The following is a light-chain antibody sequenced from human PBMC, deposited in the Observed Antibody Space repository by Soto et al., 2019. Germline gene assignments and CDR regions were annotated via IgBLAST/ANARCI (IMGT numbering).Light chain of an antibody. J-gene: IGLJ1*01. CDR3: SSYAGSNNFPYV. CDR1: SSDVGSYNC. V-gene: IGLV2-8*01. Sequence: SVLTQPPSASGSPGQSVTISCTGTSSDVGSYNCVSWYQQHPGKAPKLMIYEVNKRPSGVPDRFSGSKSGNTASLTVSGLQAEDEADYYCSSYAGSNNFPYVFGTGTKVTVL. CDR2: EVN.